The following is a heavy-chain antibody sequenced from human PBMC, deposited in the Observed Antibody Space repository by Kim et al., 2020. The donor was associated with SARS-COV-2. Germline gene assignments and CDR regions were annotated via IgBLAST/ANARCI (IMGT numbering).Heavy chain of an antibody. Sequence: SVKVSCKASGGTFSSYAISWVRQAPGQGLEWMGGIIPIFGTANYAQKFQGRVTITADESTSTAYMELSSLRSEDTAVYYCAESRRVSHLVDYYYGMDVWGQGTTVTVSS. CDR3: AESRRVSHLVDYYYGMDV. V-gene: IGHV1-69*13. CDR1: GGTFSSYA. J-gene: IGHJ6*02. CDR2: IIPIFGTA.